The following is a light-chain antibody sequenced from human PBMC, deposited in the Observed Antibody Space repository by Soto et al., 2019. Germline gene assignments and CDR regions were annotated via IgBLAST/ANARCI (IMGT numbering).Light chain of an antibody. CDR3: QHFDSSSYT. CDR2: DAS. V-gene: IGKV3D-11*01. J-gene: IGKJ2*01. Sequence: EIVLTQSPATLSLSPGERATLSCRASQGVSSYLAWYQQKPGQAPRLLIYDASNRATGIPARFSGSGPGTDFTLTISSLEPEDFALFYCQHFDSSSYTFGQGTKLEI. CDR1: QGVSSY.